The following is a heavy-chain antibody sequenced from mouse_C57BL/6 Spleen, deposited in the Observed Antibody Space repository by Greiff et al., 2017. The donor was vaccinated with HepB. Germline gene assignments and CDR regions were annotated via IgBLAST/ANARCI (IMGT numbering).Heavy chain of an antibody. V-gene: IGHV1-22*01. Sequence: EVKLVESGPELVKPGASVKMSCKASGYTFTDYNMHWVKQSHGKSLEWIGYINPNNGGTSYNQKFKGKATLTVNKSSSTAYMELRSLTSEDSAVYYCARDGNWGYAMDYWGQGTSVTVSS. CDR2: INPNNGGT. CDR1: GYTFTDYN. J-gene: IGHJ4*01. CDR3: ARDGNWGYAMDY. D-gene: IGHD2-1*01.